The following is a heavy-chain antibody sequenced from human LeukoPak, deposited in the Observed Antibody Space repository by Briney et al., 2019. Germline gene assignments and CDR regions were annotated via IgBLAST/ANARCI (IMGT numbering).Heavy chain of an antibody. D-gene: IGHD5-18*01. V-gene: IGHV3-33*06. CDR2: IWYDGSKE. Sequence: GRSLRLSCAASGFIFSSYGMHWVRQAPGKGLEWVAVIWYDGSKEYYADSVKGRFTISRDNSKNTLYLQMNSLRAEDTAVYYCAKDRDTAMEIDYWGQGTLVTVSS. CDR3: AKDRDTAMEIDY. J-gene: IGHJ4*02. CDR1: GFIFSSYG.